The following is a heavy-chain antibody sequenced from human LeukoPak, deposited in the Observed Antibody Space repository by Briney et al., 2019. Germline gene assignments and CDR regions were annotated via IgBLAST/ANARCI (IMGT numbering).Heavy chain of an antibody. J-gene: IGHJ3*02. Sequence: SETLSLTCTVSGASISSSSYYWGWIRQPPGKGLEWIGNIYYSGSTYYNPSLKSRVTISVDSSKNQFSLKLSSVTAAHTAVYYCARQGEGGRAFDIWGQGTMVTVCS. CDR3: ARQGEGGRAFDI. CDR1: GASISSSSYY. V-gene: IGHV4-39*01. D-gene: IGHD1-26*01. CDR2: IYYSGST.